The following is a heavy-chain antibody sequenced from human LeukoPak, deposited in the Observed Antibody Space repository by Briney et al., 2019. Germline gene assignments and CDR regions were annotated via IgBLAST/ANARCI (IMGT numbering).Heavy chain of an antibody. CDR2: IIPIFGSP. J-gene: IGHJ4*02. CDR3: ARSRAPRLAAFYYFYY. V-gene: IGHV1-69*13. Sequence: AASVKVSCKASGGTFSDYAFSWVRQAPGQGLEWMGGIIPIFGSPSYAQKFQGRVTISADESPSTAYMELNSLRSEDTAVYYCARSRAPRLAAFYYFYYWGQGTLVTVSS. D-gene: IGHD3-16*01. CDR1: GGTFSDYA.